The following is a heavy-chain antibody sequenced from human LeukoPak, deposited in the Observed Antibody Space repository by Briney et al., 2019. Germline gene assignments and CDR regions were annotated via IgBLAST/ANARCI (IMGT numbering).Heavy chain of an antibody. CDR1: GFTFNSYA. Sequence: SGGSLRLSCAASGFTFNSYAMSWVRQAPGKGLEWVSAISGSGGSTYYADSVKGRFTISRDNSKNTLYLQMNSLRAEDTAVYYCAKSWQQLVPHDYWGQGTLVTVSS. V-gene: IGHV3-23*01. J-gene: IGHJ4*02. CDR3: AKSWQQLVPHDY. CDR2: ISGSGGST. D-gene: IGHD6-13*01.